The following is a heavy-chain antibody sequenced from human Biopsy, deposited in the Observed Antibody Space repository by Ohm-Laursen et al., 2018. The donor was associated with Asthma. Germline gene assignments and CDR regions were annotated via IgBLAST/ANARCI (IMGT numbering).Heavy chain of an antibody. CDR1: GFSLSTSGVG. Sequence: TQTLTLTCSFSGFSLSTSGVGVGWIRQPPGKALDWLALAYWDADKRYSPSLKTRLTITKDTSNNQVVLTLTNVDPVDTATYYCARVHYYDSTGYGADSWGPGTLVTVSS. CDR2: AYWDADK. D-gene: IGHD3-22*01. V-gene: IGHV2-5*02. CDR3: ARVHYYDSTGYGADS. J-gene: IGHJ4*02.